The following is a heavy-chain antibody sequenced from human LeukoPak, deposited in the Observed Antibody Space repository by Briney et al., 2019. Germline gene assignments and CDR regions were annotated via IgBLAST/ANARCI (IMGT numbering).Heavy chain of an antibody. CDR3: ARDGGSYFNYYMDV. D-gene: IGHD1-26*01. J-gene: IGHJ6*03. V-gene: IGHV3-64*01. Sequence: PGGSLRLSCAASGLTFSYYAIHWVRQAPGKGLEYVSAISSNGGSTYYANSVKGRFTISRDNSKNTLYLQMGSLRAEDMAVYYCARDGGSYFNYYMDVWGKGTTVTVSS. CDR2: ISSNGGST. CDR1: GLTFSYYA.